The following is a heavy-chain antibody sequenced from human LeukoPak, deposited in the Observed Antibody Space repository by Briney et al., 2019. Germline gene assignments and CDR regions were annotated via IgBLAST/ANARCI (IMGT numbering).Heavy chain of an antibody. CDR3: ARLTRAGHSFYYGMDV. J-gene: IGHJ6*02. V-gene: IGHV4-59*08. CDR1: GGSISNDY. Sequence: PSETLSLTCTVSGGSISNDYWNWIRQPPGKGLEWIGYFYYSGGTYYNSSLKSRVAISVDTSKNQFSLRLSSVTAADTALYYCARLTRAGHSFYYGMDVWGQGTTVIVSS. CDR2: FYYSGGT.